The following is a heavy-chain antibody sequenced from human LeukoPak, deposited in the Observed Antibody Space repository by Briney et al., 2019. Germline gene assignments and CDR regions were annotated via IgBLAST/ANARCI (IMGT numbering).Heavy chain of an antibody. D-gene: IGHD6-19*01. CDR1: GFTFSDYY. J-gene: IGHJ3*02. Sequence: PGGSLRLSCAASGFTFSDYYMSWIRQAPGKGLEWVSYISSSGSTIYYADSVKGRFTISRDSAKNSLYLQMNSLRAEDTAVYYCARDGEQWPTLNAFDIWGQGTMVTVSS. CDR2: ISSSGSTI. V-gene: IGHV3-11*01. CDR3: ARDGEQWPTLNAFDI.